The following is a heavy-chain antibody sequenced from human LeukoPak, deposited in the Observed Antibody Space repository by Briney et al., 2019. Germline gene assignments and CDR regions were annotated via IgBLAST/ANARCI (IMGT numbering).Heavy chain of an antibody. Sequence: ASLKVSCKASGYTFTGYYMHWVRQAPGQGLEWMGWINPNSGGTNYAQKFQGRVTMTRDTSISTAYMELSRLRSDDTAVYYCARGGITGTSYYYGMDVWGQGTTVTVSS. D-gene: IGHD1-7*01. CDR2: INPNSGGT. V-gene: IGHV1-2*02. CDR3: ARGGITGTSYYYGMDV. CDR1: GYTFTGYY. J-gene: IGHJ6*02.